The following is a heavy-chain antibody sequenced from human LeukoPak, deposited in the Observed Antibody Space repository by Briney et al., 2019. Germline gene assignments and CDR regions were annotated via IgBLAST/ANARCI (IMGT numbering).Heavy chain of an antibody. D-gene: IGHD6-13*01. CDR1: GFTFSSYW. CDR2: IKQDGSEK. Sequence: GGSLRLSCAAHGFTFSSYWMSWVRQAPGNGLEWVANIKQDGSEKYYVDSVKGRFTISRDNAQNSLYLQMNSLRTEDTAVYYCARDGVYSRYFFEYWGQGSLVTVSS. J-gene: IGHJ4*02. V-gene: IGHV3-7*03. CDR3: ARDGVYSRYFFEY.